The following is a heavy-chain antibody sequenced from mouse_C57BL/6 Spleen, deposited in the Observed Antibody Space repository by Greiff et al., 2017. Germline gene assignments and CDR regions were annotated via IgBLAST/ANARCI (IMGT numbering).Heavy chain of an antibody. Sequence: VQLQQPGAELVKPGASVKLSCKASGYTFTSYWMQWVKQRPGQGLEWIGEIDPSDSYTNYNQKFKGKAPLTVDTSSSTAYMQLSSLTSEDSAVYYCARLNWDDYWGQGTTLTVSS. V-gene: IGHV1-50*01. CDR2: IDPSDSYT. CDR1: GYTFTSYW. CDR3: ARLNWDDY. D-gene: IGHD4-1*01. J-gene: IGHJ2*01.